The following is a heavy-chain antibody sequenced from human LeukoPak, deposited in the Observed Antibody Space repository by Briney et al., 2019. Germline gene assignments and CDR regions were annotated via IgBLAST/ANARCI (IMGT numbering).Heavy chain of an antibody. D-gene: IGHD3-10*01. Sequence: GGSLRLSCAAPGFTFDDYAMHWVRQAPGKGLEWVSGISWNSGSIGYADSVKGRFTISRDNAKNSLYLQMSSLRVEDTALYYCAKDSYGGSGSYYLYSFDMWGQGTMVTVSS. J-gene: IGHJ3*02. CDR1: GFTFDDYA. V-gene: IGHV3-9*01. CDR2: ISWNSGSI. CDR3: AKDSYGGSGSYYLYSFDM.